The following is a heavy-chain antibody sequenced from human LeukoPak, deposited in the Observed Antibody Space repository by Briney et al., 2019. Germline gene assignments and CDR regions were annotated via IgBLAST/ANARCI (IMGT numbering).Heavy chain of an antibody. V-gene: IGHV3-20*04. D-gene: IGHD3-22*01. CDR2: INWNGGST. CDR1: GFTFDDYG. CDR3: AKDPLPYYYDSSGYYYPGPSDY. Sequence: GGSLRLSCAASGFTFDDYGMSWVRQAPGKGLEWVSGINWNGGSTGYADSVKGRFTISRDNSKNTLYLQMNSLRAEDTAVYYCAKDPLPYYYDSSGYYYPGPSDYWGQGTLVTVSS. J-gene: IGHJ4*02.